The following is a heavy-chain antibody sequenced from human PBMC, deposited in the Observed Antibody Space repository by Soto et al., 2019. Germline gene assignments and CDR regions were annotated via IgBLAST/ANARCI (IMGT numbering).Heavy chain of an antibody. Sequence: QVQLQQWGAGLLKPSETLSLTCAVYGGSFSGYYWSWIRQPPGKGLEWIGEINHSGSTNYNPSLKSRVTLSVDASKNQFSLKLSSVTAADTAVYYCARTPLRDSGYPPGDYWGQGTLVTVSS. CDR1: GGSFSGYY. V-gene: IGHV4-34*01. D-gene: IGHD5-12*01. J-gene: IGHJ4*02. CDR3: ARTPLRDSGYPPGDY. CDR2: INHSGST.